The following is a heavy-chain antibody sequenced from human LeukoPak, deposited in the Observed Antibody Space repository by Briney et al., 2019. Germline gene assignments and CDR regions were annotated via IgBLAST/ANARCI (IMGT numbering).Heavy chain of an antibody. CDR3: ASPDRSGYKQYFQY. Sequence: PGGSLRLSCAASGFTFSSYSMNWVRQAPGKGLEWVSSISSSSSYISYADSVKGRFTISRDNAKNSLYLQMNSLRAEDTAVYYCASPDRSGYKQYFQYWGQGTLVTVSS. CDR2: ISSSSSYI. J-gene: IGHJ1*01. V-gene: IGHV3-21*01. CDR1: GFTFSSYS. D-gene: IGHD3-22*01.